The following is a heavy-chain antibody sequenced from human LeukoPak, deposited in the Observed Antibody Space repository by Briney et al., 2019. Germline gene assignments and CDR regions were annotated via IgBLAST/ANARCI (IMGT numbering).Heavy chain of an antibody. CDR2: ISAYNGNT. Sequence: ASVKVSCKASGYTFTSYGISWVRQAPGQGLEWMGWISAYNGNTNYAQKLQGRVTMTTDTSTSTAYMELRSLRSDDTAVYYCARVLGLLWFGERGEQPGNDAFDIWGQGTMVTVSS. D-gene: IGHD3-10*01. J-gene: IGHJ3*02. CDR1: GYTFTSYG. V-gene: IGHV1-18*01. CDR3: ARVLGLLWFGERGEQPGNDAFDI.